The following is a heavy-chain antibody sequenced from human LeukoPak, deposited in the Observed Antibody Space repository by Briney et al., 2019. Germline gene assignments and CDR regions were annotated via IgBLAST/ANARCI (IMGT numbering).Heavy chain of an antibody. CDR2: IKSKTDGGTT. CDR1: GFTFSNAW. D-gene: IGHD3-22*01. J-gene: IGHJ6*03. V-gene: IGHV3-15*01. Sequence: GGSLRLSCAASGFTFSNAWMSWVRQAPGKGLEWVGRIKSKTDGGTTDYAAPVKGRFTISRDDSKNTLYLQMNSLKTEDTAVYYCTTADSSGYYFYVYXXMDVWGKGTTVTVSS. CDR3: TTADSSGYYFYVYXXMDV.